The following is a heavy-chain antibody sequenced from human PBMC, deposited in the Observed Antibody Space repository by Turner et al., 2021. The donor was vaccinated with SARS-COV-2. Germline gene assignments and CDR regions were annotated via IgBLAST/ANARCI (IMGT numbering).Heavy chain of an antibody. CDR1: GFTFSSSA. J-gene: IGHJ6*02. CDR2: ISDSGGST. V-gene: IGHV3-23*01. Sequence: EVQLLESGGGLVQPGGSLRPSGAASGFTFSSSAMSWVRQAQGKGLDWVSTISDSGGSTHYADSAKGRFTISRDNSKNTLYLQMNSLRAEDTAVYYCAKYAVDCSGGSCYSDYYYGMDVWGQGTTVTVSS. D-gene: IGHD2-15*01. CDR3: AKYAVDCSGGSCYSDYYYGMDV.